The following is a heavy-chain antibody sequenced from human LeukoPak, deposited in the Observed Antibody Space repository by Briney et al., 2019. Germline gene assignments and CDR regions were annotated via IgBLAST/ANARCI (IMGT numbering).Heavy chain of an antibody. Sequence: PGGSLRLSCATSGFIFSTYALSWVRQAPGKGLEWASSISGSGGSTYHADSVKGGFTISRDSSKNTLYLQMKSLRAEDTAIYYCARVIRAAPGKGYFDYWGQGTLVTISS. V-gene: IGHV3-23*01. J-gene: IGHJ4*02. D-gene: IGHD6-13*01. CDR3: ARVIRAAPGKGYFDY. CDR1: GFIFSTYA. CDR2: ISGSGGST.